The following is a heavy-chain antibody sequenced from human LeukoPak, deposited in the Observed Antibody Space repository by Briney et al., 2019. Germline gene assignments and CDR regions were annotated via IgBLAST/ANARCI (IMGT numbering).Heavy chain of an antibody. V-gene: IGHV4-34*01. J-gene: IGHJ4*02. CDR1: GGSFSGYY. CDR2: INHSGST. D-gene: IGHD3-3*01. Sequence: PSETLSLTCAVYGGSFSGYYWSWIRQPPGKGLEWIGEINHSGSTNYNPSLKSRVTISVDTSKNQFSLKLSSVTAADTAVYYCARTLPLLYYDFWSGSRGYFDYWGQGTLVTVSS. CDR3: ARTLPLLYYDFWSGSRGYFDY.